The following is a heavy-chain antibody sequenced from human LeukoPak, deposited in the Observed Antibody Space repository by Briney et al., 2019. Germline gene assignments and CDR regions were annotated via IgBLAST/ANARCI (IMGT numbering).Heavy chain of an antibody. CDR1: GFRFSSYA. D-gene: IGHD1-7*01. V-gene: IGHV3-23*01. CDR3: AKDERNWNYNLASQTYD. J-gene: IGHJ4*02. Sequence: GSLRLSCAASGFRFSSYAMSWVRQAPGKGLEGVSAISGSGVSTYYADSVKGRFTVSRDNSKNTLYLQMSSLRAEDTAVYYCAKDERNWNYNLASQTYDWGQGTLVTVSS. CDR2: ISGSGVST.